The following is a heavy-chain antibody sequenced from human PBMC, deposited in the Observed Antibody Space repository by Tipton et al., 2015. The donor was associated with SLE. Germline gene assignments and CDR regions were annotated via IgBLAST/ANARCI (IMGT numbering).Heavy chain of an antibody. J-gene: IGHJ3*02. CDR1: GGSFSGYY. CDR3: ARGNGVFDI. D-gene: IGHD1-1*01. CDR2: INHSDNS. V-gene: IGHV4-34*01. Sequence: TLSLTCAVYGGSFSGYYWNWIRQSPGKGLEWIGEINHSDNSNYNPSLESRVTISLDTSKNQFSLKVTSVTAADTAMYYRARGNGVFDIWGQGTMVTVSS.